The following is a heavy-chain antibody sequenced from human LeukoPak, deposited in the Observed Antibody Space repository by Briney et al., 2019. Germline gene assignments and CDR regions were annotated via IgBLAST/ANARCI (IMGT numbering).Heavy chain of an antibody. CDR1: GYCFTSYW. J-gene: IGHJ1*01. V-gene: IGHV5-51*01. CDR3: ARPADYGDTEYFQH. Sequence: GESLKILCWGSGYCFTSYWIAWLRQMPGKGRQELVVIYPGDSDTRYSPSFHGQVTISADKSISTAYLQWSSLKASDTAMYYCARPADYGDTEYFQHWGQGTLVTVSS. D-gene: IGHD4-17*01. CDR2: IYPGDSDT.